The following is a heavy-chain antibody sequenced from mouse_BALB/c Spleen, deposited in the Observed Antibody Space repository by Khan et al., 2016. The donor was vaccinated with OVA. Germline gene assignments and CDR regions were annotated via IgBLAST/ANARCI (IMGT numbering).Heavy chain of an antibody. Sequence: LKQSGAEVVRPGALVKLSCKASGFNIKDYYMYWVKQRPEEGLEWIGWIDPENGNSLYDPKFQGKASITADTPSNTAYLQLSSLTSEDTAVYYCIRRGYGNYWFAYWGQGTLVTVSA. CDR1: GFNIKDYY. CDR2: IDPENGNS. D-gene: IGHD2-1*01. CDR3: IRRGYGNYWFAY. V-gene: IGHV14-1*02. J-gene: IGHJ3*01.